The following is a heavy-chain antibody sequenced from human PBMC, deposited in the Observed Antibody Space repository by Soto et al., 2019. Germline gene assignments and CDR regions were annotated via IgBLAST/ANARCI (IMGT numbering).Heavy chain of an antibody. V-gene: IGHV4-39*07. CDR1: GGSINTNTSY. CDR2: INHSGST. Sequence: SETLSLTCSVSGGSINTNTSYWGWIRQPPGKGLEWIGEINHSGSTNYNPSLKSRVTISVDTSKNQFSLKLSSVTAADTAVYYCARDAMNPGWYFALWGRGTLVTVSS. D-gene: IGHD2-2*01. CDR3: ARDAMNPGWYFAL. J-gene: IGHJ2*01.